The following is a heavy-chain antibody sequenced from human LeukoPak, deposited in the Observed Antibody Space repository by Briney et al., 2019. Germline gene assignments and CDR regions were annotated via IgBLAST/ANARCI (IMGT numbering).Heavy chain of an antibody. D-gene: IGHD6-19*01. CDR3: ARLSSRWYFSPDY. V-gene: IGHV4-31*03. CDR2: ISYSGST. Sequence: SQTLSLTCTVSGGSISSGGYYWRWIRQHPGKGLEWIGYISYSGSTYYNPSLKSRVTISVDTSRNQFSLKLSSVTAADTAVYYCARLSSRWYFSPDYWGQGTLVTVSS. J-gene: IGHJ4*02. CDR1: GGSISSGGYY.